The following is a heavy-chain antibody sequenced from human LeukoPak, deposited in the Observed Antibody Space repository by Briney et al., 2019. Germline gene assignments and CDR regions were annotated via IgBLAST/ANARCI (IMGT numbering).Heavy chain of an antibody. V-gene: IGHV3-21*01. Sequence: GGSLRLSCAVSGFTVSGNYMTWVRQAPGKGLEWVSSISSSSSYIYYADSVKGRFTISRDNAKNSLYLQMNSLRAEDTAVYYCARAGAKGVYYFDYWGQGTLVTVSS. J-gene: IGHJ4*02. CDR1: GFTVSGNY. D-gene: IGHD1-26*01. CDR3: ARAGAKGVYYFDY. CDR2: ISSSSSYI.